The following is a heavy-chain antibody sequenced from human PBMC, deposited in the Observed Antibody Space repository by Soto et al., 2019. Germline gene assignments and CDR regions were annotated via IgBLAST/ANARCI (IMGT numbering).Heavy chain of an antibody. CDR1: GGTFSSYA. CDR3: ARSQGSSTSLAIYYYYYYGMEG. CDR2: IIPISETT. J-gene: IGHJ6*02. D-gene: IGHD2-2*01. V-gene: IGHV1-69*01. Sequence: QVQLVQSGAEVKKPGSSVKVSCKASGGTFSSYAISWVRQAPGQGLEWMGGIIPISETTNYAQKFQGRVKITADEAKSAAYMELSSLRSEETAVYYCARSQGSSTSLAIYYYYYYGMEGRGQGTTVTVSS.